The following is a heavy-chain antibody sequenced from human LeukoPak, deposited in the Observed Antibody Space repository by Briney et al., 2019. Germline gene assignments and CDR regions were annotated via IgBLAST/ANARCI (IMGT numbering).Heavy chain of an antibody. D-gene: IGHD3-3*01. CDR2: ISSSGSTI. V-gene: IGHV3-48*03. Sequence: HAGRCLRPSCAVSGFTFGSYDVECVRQAPGKGLEWDSFISSSGSTIYYADSVNGRFTISRDNAKNSLYLQMNSVRAEDTAVYYCVRGLRYTILGGDYFWGQGTLVTVSS. J-gene: IGHJ4*02. CDR1: GFTFGSYD. CDR3: VRGLRYTILGGDYF.